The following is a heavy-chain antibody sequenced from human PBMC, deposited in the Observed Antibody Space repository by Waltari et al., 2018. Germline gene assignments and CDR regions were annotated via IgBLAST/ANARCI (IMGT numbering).Heavy chain of an antibody. CDR3: ARLPARHYYDSSGRDAFDI. CDR1: GFTVSSNY. D-gene: IGHD3-22*01. V-gene: IGHV3-53*01. CDR2: IYSGGST. J-gene: IGHJ3*02. Sequence: EVQLVESGGGLIQPGGSLRLSCAASGFTVSSNYMSWVRQAPGKGLEWVSVIYSGGSTYYADSVKGRFTISRDNSKNTLYLQVNSLRAEDTAVYYCARLPARHYYDSSGRDAFDIWGQGTMVTVSS.